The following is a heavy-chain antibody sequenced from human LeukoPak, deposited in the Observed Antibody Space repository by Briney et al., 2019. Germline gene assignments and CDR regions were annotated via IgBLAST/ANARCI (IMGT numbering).Heavy chain of an antibody. CDR3: ARDIVVVTAILDV. D-gene: IGHD2-21*02. CDR2: IRYDGSNK. J-gene: IGHJ6*04. CDR1: GFTFSSYG. V-gene: IGHV3-30*02. Sequence: GGSLRLSCAASGFTFSSYGMHWVRQAPGKGLEWVAFIRYDGSNKYYADSVKGRFTISRDNSKNTLYLQMNSLRAEDTAVYYCARDIVVVTAILDVWGKGTTVTVSS.